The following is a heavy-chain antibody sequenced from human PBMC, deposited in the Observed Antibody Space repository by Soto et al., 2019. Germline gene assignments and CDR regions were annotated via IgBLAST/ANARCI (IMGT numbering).Heavy chain of an antibody. D-gene: IGHD3-22*01. V-gene: IGHV3-23*01. CDR2: ISGSGGST. J-gene: IGHJ4*02. CDR1: GFTFRRYA. Sequence: EVQLLESGGGLVQPGGYLRLSCAAYGFTFRRYAMSWVRQAPGKGLEWGSAISGSGGSTYYADPVNGRFTISRDNSKNTRYLKMNSLRAEDTAVYYCAKEYYYDSSGFDYWGQGSLVTVSS. CDR3: AKEYYYDSSGFDY.